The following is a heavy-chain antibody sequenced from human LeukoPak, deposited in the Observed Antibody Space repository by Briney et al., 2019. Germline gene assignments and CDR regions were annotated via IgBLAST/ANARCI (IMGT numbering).Heavy chain of an antibody. CDR2: ISGSGGST. V-gene: IGHV3-23*01. D-gene: IGHD5-18*01. J-gene: IGHJ4*02. CDR1: GFTFSSYA. CDR3: AKGHVDTTMDIHFDY. Sequence: GGSLRLSCAASGFTFSSYAMSWVRQAPGKGLEWVSAISGSGGSTYYADSVEGRFTISRDNSKNTLYLQMNSLRAEDTAVYYCAKGHVDTTMDIHFDYWGQGTLVTVSS.